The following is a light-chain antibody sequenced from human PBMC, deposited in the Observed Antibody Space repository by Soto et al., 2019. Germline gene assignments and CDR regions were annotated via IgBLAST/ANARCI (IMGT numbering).Light chain of an antibody. Sequence: QSALTQPRSVSGSPGQSVTISCTGSNSDVGSYNYVSWYRQYPGRAPKLLIYDVSKRPSGVPDRFSGSKSGNTASLTISGLQADDEADYYCCSYAGSNNLVFGGGTKLTVL. J-gene: IGLJ2*01. CDR2: DVS. CDR1: NSDVGSYNY. CDR3: CSYAGSNNLV. V-gene: IGLV2-11*01.